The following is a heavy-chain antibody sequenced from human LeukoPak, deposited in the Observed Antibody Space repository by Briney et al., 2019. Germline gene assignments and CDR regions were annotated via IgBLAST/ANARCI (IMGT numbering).Heavy chain of an antibody. J-gene: IGHJ6*03. CDR3: ARGLGISYHYYMDA. D-gene: IGHD2/OR15-2a*01. CDR2: INPSSGST. Sequence: ASVKVSCKASGYTFSSYYIHWARQAPGQGLEWMGLINPSSGSTSYAHRFKGRVTMTRDMSTSTVYMGLSSLRSEDTAVYYCARGLGISYHYYMDAWGKGTTVTVSS. CDR1: GYTFSSYY. V-gene: IGHV1-46*01.